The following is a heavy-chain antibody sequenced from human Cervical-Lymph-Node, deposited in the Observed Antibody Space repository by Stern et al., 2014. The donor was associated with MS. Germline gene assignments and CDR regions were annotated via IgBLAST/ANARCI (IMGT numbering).Heavy chain of an antibody. CDR2: IWPDGCNA. V-gene: IGHV3-33*01. CDR1: GFAFKNFG. Sequence: QVQLVESGGGVVQPGRSLRLSCVASGFAFKNFGMHWVRQAPGKGLELLSVIWPDGCNASYAASLKGRFTISRDNSKNTVYLQMDTLGPGDTAVYYCARHMAAAGTTLPDYWGQGTLVTVSS. J-gene: IGHJ4*02. CDR3: ARHMAAAGTTLPDY. D-gene: IGHD6-13*01.